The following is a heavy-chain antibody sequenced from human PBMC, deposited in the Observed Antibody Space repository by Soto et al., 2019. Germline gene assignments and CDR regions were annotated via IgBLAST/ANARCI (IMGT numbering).Heavy chain of an antibody. CDR3: ARNSGGYYIPGGAFDI. V-gene: IGHV1-18*01. J-gene: IGHJ3*02. D-gene: IGHD3-3*01. Sequence: ASVKVSCKASGYTFTSYGISWVRQAPGQGLEWMGWISAYNGNTNYAQKLQGRVTMTTDTSTSTAYMELRSLRSDDTAVYYCARNSGGYYIPGGAFDIWGQGTMVTVSS. CDR2: ISAYNGNT. CDR1: GYTFTSYG.